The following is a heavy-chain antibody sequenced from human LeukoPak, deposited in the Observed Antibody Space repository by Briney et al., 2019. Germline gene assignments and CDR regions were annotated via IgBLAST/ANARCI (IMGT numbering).Heavy chain of an antibody. D-gene: IGHD5-18*01. CDR2: ISSSSRYI. V-gene: IGHV3-21*01. CDR1: GFIFIDYT. CDR3: ARDPPGAVDTPSTDF. J-gene: IGHJ4*02. Sequence: PGGSLRLSCAASGFIFIDYTMNWVRQAPGKGLEWVSSISSSSRYIYFADSVKGRFTISRDNAKNSLYLQMNRLRVEDTAVYYCARDPPGAVDTPSTDFWGQGTLVTVSS.